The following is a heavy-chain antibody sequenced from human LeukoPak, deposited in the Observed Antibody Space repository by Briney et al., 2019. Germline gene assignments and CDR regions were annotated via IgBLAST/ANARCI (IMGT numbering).Heavy chain of an antibody. D-gene: IGHD2-2*01. J-gene: IGHJ3*02. Sequence: GGSLRLSCAASGFTFSSYAMSWVRQAPGKGLEWVGRIKSKTDGGTTDYAAPVKGRFTISRDDSKNTLYLQMNSLKTEDTAVYYCTTAQLLFMGPHDAFDIWGQGTMVTVSS. CDR2: IKSKTDGGTT. CDR3: TTAQLLFMGPHDAFDI. V-gene: IGHV3-15*01. CDR1: GFTFSSYA.